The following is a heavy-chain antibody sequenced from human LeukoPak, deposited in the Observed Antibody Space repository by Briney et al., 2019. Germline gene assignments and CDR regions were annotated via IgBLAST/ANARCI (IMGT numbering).Heavy chain of an antibody. J-gene: IGHJ3*02. Sequence: SETLSLTCAVYGGSFSGYYWSWIRQPLGKGLEWIGEINHSGSPNYNPTLKSRVTISVDASKNQFSLKLSSVTAADTAVYYCAVLIAAAGRSDAFDIWGQGTMVTVSS. CDR1: GGSFSGYY. CDR2: INHSGSP. V-gene: IGHV4-34*01. CDR3: AVLIAAAGRSDAFDI. D-gene: IGHD6-13*01.